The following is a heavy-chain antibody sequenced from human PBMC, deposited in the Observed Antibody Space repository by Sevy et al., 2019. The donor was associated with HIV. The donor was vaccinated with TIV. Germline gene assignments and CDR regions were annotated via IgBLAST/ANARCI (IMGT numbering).Heavy chain of an antibody. D-gene: IGHD3-22*01. J-gene: IGHJ4*02. CDR3: ATTKDYYENSGCPFDY. CDR1: GYTLTKLS. Sequence: ASVKVSCKVSGYTLTKLSMHWVRQAPGKGLEWMGSFDPEDGETLYAQKLQGRVIMTEGTSTETAYMEVNSLRSEDTAVYYCATTKDYYENSGCPFDYWGQGTLVTVSS. CDR2: FDPEDGET. V-gene: IGHV1-24*01.